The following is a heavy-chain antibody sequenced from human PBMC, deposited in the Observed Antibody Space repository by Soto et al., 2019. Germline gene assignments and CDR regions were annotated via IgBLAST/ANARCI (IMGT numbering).Heavy chain of an antibody. CDR2: TYYRSKWYN. D-gene: IGHD2-21*01. CDR1: GDSVSSNSAA. CDR3: AREGAYCGGDCYDAFDI. Sequence: QSQTLSLTCAISGDSVSSNSAAWNWIRQSPSRGLEWLGRTYYRSKWYNDYAVSVKSRITINPDTSKNQFSLQLNSVTPEDTAVYYCAREGAYCGGDCYDAFDIWGQGTMVTVSS. V-gene: IGHV6-1*01. J-gene: IGHJ3*02.